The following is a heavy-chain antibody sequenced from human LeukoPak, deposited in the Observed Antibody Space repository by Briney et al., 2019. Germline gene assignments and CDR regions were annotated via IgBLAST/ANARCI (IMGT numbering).Heavy chain of an antibody. CDR2: IYTSGST. V-gene: IGHV4-61*02. CDR1: GGSISSGSYY. Sequence: SETLSLTCTVSGGSISSGSYYWSWIRQPAGKGLEWIGRIYTSGSTNYNPSLKSRVTISVDTSKNQFSLKLSSVTAADTAVYYCAREGQCSGSSCYFPVDYYYYMDVWGKGTTVTVSS. D-gene: IGHD2-15*01. CDR3: AREGQCSGSSCYFPVDYYYYMDV. J-gene: IGHJ6*03.